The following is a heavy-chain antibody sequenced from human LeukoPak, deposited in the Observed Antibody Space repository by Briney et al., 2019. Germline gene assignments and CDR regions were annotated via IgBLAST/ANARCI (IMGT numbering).Heavy chain of an antibody. CDR3: ASILHPHFDY. CDR1: GFTFSSNS. J-gene: IGHJ4*02. CDR2: ISSSSSYI. D-gene: IGHD4-11*01. V-gene: IGHV3-21*01. Sequence: GGSLRLSCAASGFTFSSNSMNWVRQAPGKGLEWVSSISSSSSYIYYADSVKGRFTISRDNAKNSLYLQMNSLRAEDTAVYYCASILHPHFDYWGQGTLVTVSS.